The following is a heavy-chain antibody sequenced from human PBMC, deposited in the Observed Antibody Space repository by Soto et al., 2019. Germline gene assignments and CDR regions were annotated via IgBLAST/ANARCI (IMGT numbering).Heavy chain of an antibody. CDR2: IIPMFGTA. CDR1: GGTFSTYA. Sequence: QVQLVQSGAEVKKPESSVKVSCKAPGGTFSTYAISWVRQAPGQGLEWMGGIIPMFGTANYAQRFQDRVTITADESTNTVYMELSSLRSEATAVYFCESGIQLWLRRINNGYSGWGQGTLVTVSS. J-gene: IGHJ4*02. V-gene: IGHV1-69*12. D-gene: IGHD5-18*01. CDR3: ESGIQLWLRRINNGYSG.